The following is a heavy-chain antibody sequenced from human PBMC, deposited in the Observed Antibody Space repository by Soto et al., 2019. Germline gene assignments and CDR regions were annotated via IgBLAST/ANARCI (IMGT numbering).Heavy chain of an antibody. Sequence: SETLSLTCTVSGGSISSYYWSWIRQPPGKGLEWIGYIYYSGSTNYNPSLKSRVTISVDTSKNQFSLKLSSVTAADTAVYYCARATHDFWSGYWSYFDYWSQGTLVTVSS. V-gene: IGHV4-59*01. CDR2: IYYSGST. J-gene: IGHJ4*02. D-gene: IGHD3-3*01. CDR1: GGSISSYY. CDR3: ARATHDFWSGYWSYFDY.